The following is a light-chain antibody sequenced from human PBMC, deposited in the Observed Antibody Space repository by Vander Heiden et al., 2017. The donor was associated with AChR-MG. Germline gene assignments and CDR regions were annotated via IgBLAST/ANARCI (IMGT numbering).Light chain of an antibody. V-gene: IGKV1-12*01. CDR2: DAS. CDR1: QDIGNW. CDR3: QQANSFPYT. J-gene: IGKJ2*01. Sequence: DIQMTQSPSSVSASVGDRVTITCRARQDIGNWLGWYQQKPGEAPKRLIYDASTLQSGGPSRFSGSGSGTEFSLTTSSLQPEDFATYFCQQANSFPYTFGQGTKLDIK.